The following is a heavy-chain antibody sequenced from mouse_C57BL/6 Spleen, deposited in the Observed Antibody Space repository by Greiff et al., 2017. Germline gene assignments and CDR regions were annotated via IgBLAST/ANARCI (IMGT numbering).Heavy chain of an antibody. V-gene: IGHV1-53*01. Sequence: QVQLQQPGTELVKPGASVKLSCKASGYTFTSDWMHWVKQRPGQGLEWIGNINPSNGGTNYNEKFQSKATLTVDKSSSTAYMQLSSLTSEDSAVYYCARSKLRHQGYYFDYWGQGTTLTVSS. CDR1: GYTFTSDW. D-gene: IGHD3-2*02. CDR3: ARSKLRHQGYYFDY. J-gene: IGHJ2*01. CDR2: INPSNGGT.